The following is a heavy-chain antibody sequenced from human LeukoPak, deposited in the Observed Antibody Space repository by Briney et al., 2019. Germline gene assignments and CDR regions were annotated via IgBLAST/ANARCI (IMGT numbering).Heavy chain of an antibody. CDR3: ARARYYDFWSGYYGTYYFDY. D-gene: IGHD3-3*01. CDR2: INHSGST. Sequence: ASETLSLTCAVYGGSFSGYYWSWIRQPPGKGLEWIGEINHSGSTNYNPSLKSRVTISVDTSKNQFSLKLSSVTAADTAVYYCARARYYDFWSGYYGTYYFDYWGQGTLVTVSS. V-gene: IGHV4-34*01. CDR1: GGSFSGYY. J-gene: IGHJ4*02.